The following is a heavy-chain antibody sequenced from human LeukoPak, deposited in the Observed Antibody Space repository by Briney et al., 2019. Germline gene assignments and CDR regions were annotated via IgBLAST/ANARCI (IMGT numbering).Heavy chain of an antibody. Sequence: SETLSLTCAVYGGSFSGYYWSGIRQPPGKGLEWIGEINHSGSTNYNPSLKSRVTISVDTSKNQFSLKLSSVTAADTAVYYCARVELIVGATPQNFDYWGQGTLVTVSS. D-gene: IGHD1-26*01. J-gene: IGHJ4*02. V-gene: IGHV4-34*01. CDR3: ARVELIVGATPQNFDY. CDR1: GGSFSGYY. CDR2: INHSGST.